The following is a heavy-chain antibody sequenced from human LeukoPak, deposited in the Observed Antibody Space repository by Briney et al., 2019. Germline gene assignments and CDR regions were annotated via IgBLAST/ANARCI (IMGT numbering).Heavy chain of an antibody. CDR1: GGSMSPYY. Sequence: SETLSLTCTVSGGSMSPYYWSWLRQSPGKGLEWIAYIYYSGPISYNPSLKSRVTISVDTSKNQFSLNLSSVTAADTAVYYCARHGHFGSGSNYQPSFDFWGQGTLVSVSA. J-gene: IGHJ4*02. V-gene: IGHV4-59*08. CDR2: IYYSGPI. CDR3: ARHGHFGSGSNYQPSFDF. D-gene: IGHD3-10*01.